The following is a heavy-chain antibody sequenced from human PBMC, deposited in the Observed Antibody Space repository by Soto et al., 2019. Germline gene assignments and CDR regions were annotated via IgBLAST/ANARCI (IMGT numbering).Heavy chain of an antibody. V-gene: IGHV1-8*01. J-gene: IGHJ4*02. CDR2: MNPNSGNT. Sequence: QVQLVQSGAEVKKPGASVKVSCKASGYTFTSYDINWVRQATGQGLEWMGWMNPNSGNTGYAQEFQGRVTMTRNTSKSTDDMDLSSLRSDDTAVYYCARERAAAGFDNWGQGTLVTVSS. D-gene: IGHD6-13*01. CDR3: ARERAAAGFDN. CDR1: GYTFTSYD.